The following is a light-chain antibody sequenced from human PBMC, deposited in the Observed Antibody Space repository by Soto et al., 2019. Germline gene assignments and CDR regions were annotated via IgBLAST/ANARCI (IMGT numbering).Light chain of an antibody. CDR1: YDISSS. V-gene: IGKV1-9*01. Sequence: DIQLTQSPSFLSASVEDRVTISCRASYDISSSLAWYQQEPGKPPKLLIYDSPTLQTGVPSRFTGSGSGRKFTLTISGLQFGDFATYFCQQLSHYPYTFGQGTKVDIK. J-gene: IGKJ2*01. CDR3: QQLSHYPYT. CDR2: DSP.